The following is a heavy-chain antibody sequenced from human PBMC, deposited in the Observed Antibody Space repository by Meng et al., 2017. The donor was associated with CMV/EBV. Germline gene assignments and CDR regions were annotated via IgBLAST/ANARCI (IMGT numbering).Heavy chain of an antibody. Sequence: SETLSLTCAVYGGSFSGYYWSWIRQPPGKGLEWIGEINNSGSTYYNPSLKSRVTISVDTSKNQFSLKLSSVTAADTAVYYCARERGFVVVVPAANGPFDYWGQGTLVTVSS. D-gene: IGHD2-2*01. CDR2: INNSGST. V-gene: IGHV4-34*01. J-gene: IGHJ4*02. CDR3: ARERGFVVVVPAANGPFDY. CDR1: GGSFSGYY.